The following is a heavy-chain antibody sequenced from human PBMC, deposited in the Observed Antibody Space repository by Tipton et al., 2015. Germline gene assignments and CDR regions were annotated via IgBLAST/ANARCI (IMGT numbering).Heavy chain of an antibody. CDR3: ARDRYGSGSYYEEYYSYYYGMDV. D-gene: IGHD3-10*01. J-gene: IGHJ6*02. V-gene: IGHV4-59*01. CDR1: GGSISSYY. Sequence: TLSLTCTVSGGSISSYYWSWIRQPPGKGLEWIGSIYHSGSTNYNPALKSRVSISVDTSKNQFSLKLSSVTAADTAVYYCARDRYGSGSYYEEYYSYYYGMDVWGQGTTVTVSS. CDR2: IYHSGST.